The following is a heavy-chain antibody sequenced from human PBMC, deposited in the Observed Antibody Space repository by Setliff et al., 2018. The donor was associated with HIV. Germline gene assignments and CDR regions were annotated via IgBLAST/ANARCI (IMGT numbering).Heavy chain of an antibody. Sequence: GASVKVSCKASRSTFNSHTINWVRQAPGQGLDWMGRIIPILGIANNAQKFQGRVTMTADKSTSTAYMELSSLRSDETAVYYCASTTYYYDSSGHPPGWFDPWGQGTLVTVSS. CDR1: RSTFNSHT. CDR3: ASTTYYYDSSGHPPGWFDP. CDR2: IIPILGIA. D-gene: IGHD3-22*01. V-gene: IGHV1-69*02. J-gene: IGHJ5*02.